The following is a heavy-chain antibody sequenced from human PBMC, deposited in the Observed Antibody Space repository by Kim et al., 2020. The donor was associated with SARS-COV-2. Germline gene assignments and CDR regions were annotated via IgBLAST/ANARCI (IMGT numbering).Heavy chain of an antibody. CDR3: ARERSKRSGRSWFDP. D-gene: IGHD6-19*01. V-gene: IGHV3-21*01. J-gene: IGHJ5*02. Sequence: GGSLRLSCAASGFTFSSYSMNWVRQAPGKGLEWVSPISSSSSNTNYADSVKGRFTISRDNAKNSLYLQMNSLRAEDTAVYYCARERSKRSGRSWFDPWGQGTLVTVSS. CDR2: ISSSSSNT. CDR1: GFTFSSYS.